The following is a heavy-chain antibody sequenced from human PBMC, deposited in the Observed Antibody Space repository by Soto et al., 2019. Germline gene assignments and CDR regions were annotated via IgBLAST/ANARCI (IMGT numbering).Heavy chain of an antibody. V-gene: IGHV3-21*01. CDR2: ISSSSSFR. D-gene: IGHD2-21*01. J-gene: IGHJ4*02. Sequence: PGGSLRLSCAASGFTFTNYNMNWFRQAPGKGLEWVSSISSSSSFRNYADSVKGRFSISRDNDKNLVYLQMDSLRAEDTAVYYCARDPPLSVLVVVATDDFWGQGTLVTVSS. CDR1: GFTFTNYN. CDR3: ARDPPLSVLVVVATDDF.